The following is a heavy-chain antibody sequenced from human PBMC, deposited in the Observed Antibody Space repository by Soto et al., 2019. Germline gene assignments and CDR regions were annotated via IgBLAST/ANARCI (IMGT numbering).Heavy chain of an antibody. V-gene: IGHV1-69*12. D-gene: IGHD5-12*01. Sequence: QVQLVQSGAQVKKPGSSVTVSCKASGGTFSSYTISWVRQTPGQGLEWMGGIIPIFGTANYAQKFQGRVTITADESKSTAYMELSSLRSEDTAVYYSARGYHRWLQLWYFDLWGRGTLVTVSS. CDR2: IIPIFGTA. CDR3: ARGYHRWLQLWYFDL. CDR1: GGTFSSYT. J-gene: IGHJ2*01.